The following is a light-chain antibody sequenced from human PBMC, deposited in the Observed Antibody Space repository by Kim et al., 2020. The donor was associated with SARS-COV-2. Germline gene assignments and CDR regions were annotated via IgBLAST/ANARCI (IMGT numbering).Light chain of an antibody. CDR3: ETWDSNTWV. V-gene: IGLV4-60*03. CDR2: LVGNGDC. J-gene: IGLJ3*02. CDR1: SGHSDNT. Sequence: SVKLTCTLGSGHSDNTIAWHQQQPGKAPRYLMKLVGNGDCNKESGVSDRFSGSSSGADRYLTISDLQSQDEADYYCETWDSNTWVFGGGTQLTVL.